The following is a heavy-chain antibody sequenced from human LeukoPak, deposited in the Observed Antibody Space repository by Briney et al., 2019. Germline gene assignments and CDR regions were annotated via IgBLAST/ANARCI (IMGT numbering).Heavy chain of an antibody. D-gene: IGHD3-22*01. J-gene: IGHJ1*01. CDR2: IKSKTDGGTT. Sequence: GGSLRLSCAASGFTFSNAWMSWVRQAPGKGLEWVGRIKSKTDGGTTDYAAPVKGRFTISRDDSKNTLYLQMNSLKTEDTAVYYCTTGENYYDGSGYYYEYFHKWGQGTLVTVSS. CDR3: TTGENYYDGSGYYYEYFHK. CDR1: GFTFSNAW. V-gene: IGHV3-15*01.